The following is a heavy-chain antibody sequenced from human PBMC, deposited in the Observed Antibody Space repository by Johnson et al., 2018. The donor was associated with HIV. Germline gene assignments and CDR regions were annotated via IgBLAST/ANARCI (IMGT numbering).Heavy chain of an antibody. J-gene: IGHJ3*01. CDR1: GFTFSDYY. D-gene: IGHD5-18*01. CDR2: IIPSGTGT. Sequence: VQLVESGGGLVTPGGSLRLSCAASGFTFSDYYMSWVRQAPGKGLEWVSGIIPSGTGTHYAASVEGRFTISRDNSRNTVYLQINSLRAEDTAMYYCAKARGYNYFIDAFDRWGQGTLVTVSS. CDR3: AKARGYNYFIDAFDR. V-gene: IGHV3-23*04.